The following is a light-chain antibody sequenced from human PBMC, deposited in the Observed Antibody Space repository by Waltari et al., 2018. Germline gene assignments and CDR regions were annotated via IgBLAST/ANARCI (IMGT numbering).Light chain of an antibody. CDR3: QQYNNWPPGT. CDR1: QSIGSK. CDR2: GAS. V-gene: IGKV3-15*01. Sequence: ETIMTQSPAILSVSPGETATLSCRTSQSIGSKLAWYQQKPGQAPRLLIYGASIRATGIPARFSGSGSETEFTLTISSLQSEDFAVYYCQQYNNWPPGTFGQGTKVEI. J-gene: IGKJ1*01.